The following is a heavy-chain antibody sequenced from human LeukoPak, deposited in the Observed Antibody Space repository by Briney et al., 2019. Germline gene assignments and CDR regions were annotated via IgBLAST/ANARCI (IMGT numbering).Heavy chain of an antibody. CDR1: GDSITSVNYY. Sequence: SQTLSLTCTVSGDSITSVNYYWNWIRQPPGKGLEWLGRIYRTGSVYYNPSLESRLAISLDTSENQFSLKLSSVTAADTAIYYCARDGSNYGNYWYFDLWGRGTLVTVSS. CDR3: ARDGSNYGNYWYFDL. J-gene: IGHJ2*01. V-gene: IGHV4-31*03. CDR2: IYRTGSV. D-gene: IGHD1-7*01.